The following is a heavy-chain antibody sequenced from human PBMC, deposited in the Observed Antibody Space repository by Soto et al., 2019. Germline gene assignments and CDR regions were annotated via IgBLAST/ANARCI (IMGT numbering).Heavy chain of an antibody. CDR3: AHNRCSGGSCYDNWFDP. CDR2: IYWNDDK. Sequence: SGPRLVNPTQTLTLTCTFSGFSLSTSGVGVGWIRQPPGKALEWLALIYWNDDKRYSPSLKSRLTITKDTSKNQVVLTMTNMDPVDTATYYCAHNRCSGGSCYDNWFDPWGQGTLVTVSS. V-gene: IGHV2-5*01. CDR1: GFSLSTSGVG. D-gene: IGHD2-15*01. J-gene: IGHJ5*02.